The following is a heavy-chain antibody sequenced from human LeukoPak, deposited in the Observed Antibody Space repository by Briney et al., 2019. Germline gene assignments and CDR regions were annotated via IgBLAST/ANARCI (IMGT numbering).Heavy chain of an antibody. CDR2: TRDKGNTYTT. CDR1: GLTSSDHS. CDR3: GAMIRGVGY. Sequence: PGGSLRLSCAASGLTSSDHSMDWVRQAPGKGLEWVGRTRDKGNTYTTDYAASVKGRFTNSRDDSKISLYLQMNSLKTEGTAVYYCGAMIRGVGYWGQGTLVTVSP. J-gene: IGHJ4*02. D-gene: IGHD3-10*01. V-gene: IGHV3-72*01.